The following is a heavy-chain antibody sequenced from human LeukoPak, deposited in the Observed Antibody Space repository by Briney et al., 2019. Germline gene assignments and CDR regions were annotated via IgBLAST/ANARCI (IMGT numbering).Heavy chain of an antibody. J-gene: IGHJ4*02. CDR2: IIPILGIA. D-gene: IGHD4-17*01. CDR3: AREPEDYGDIYYFDY. Sequence: GASVKVSCKASGYTFTSYDINWVRQAPGQGLEWMGRIIPILGIANYAQKFQGRVTITADKSTSTAYMELSSLRSEDTAVYYCAREPEDYGDIYYFDYWGQGTLVTVSS. V-gene: IGHV1-69*04. CDR1: GYTFTSYD.